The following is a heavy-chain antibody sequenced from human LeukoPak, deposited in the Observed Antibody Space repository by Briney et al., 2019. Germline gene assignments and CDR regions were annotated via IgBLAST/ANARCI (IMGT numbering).Heavy chain of an antibody. CDR1: GFAFSTYR. CDR2: ISRSSPTTI. V-gene: IGHV3-48*02. Sequence: PGRSLRLSCAASGFAFSTYRMNWVSQAPGKGLERVSYISRSSPTTIYYADSVKGRFTISRDNAKNSLYLQMNSLRDEDTAVYYCARDWEQLSDWGEVSLVTVCS. J-gene: IGHJ4*02. CDR3: ARDWEQLSD. D-gene: IGHD6-6*01.